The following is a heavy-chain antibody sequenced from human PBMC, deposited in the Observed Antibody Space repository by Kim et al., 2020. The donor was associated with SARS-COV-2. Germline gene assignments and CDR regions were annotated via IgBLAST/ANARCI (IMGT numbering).Heavy chain of an antibody. V-gene: IGHV4-34*01. D-gene: IGHD3-10*01. CDR1: GGSFSGYY. Sequence: SETLSLTCAVYGGSFSGYYWSWIRQPPGKGLEWIGEINHSGSTNYNPSLKSRVTISVDTSKNQFSLKLSSVTAADTAVYYCARGNIPPSMARGYYYGMDVWGQGTTVTVSS. J-gene: IGHJ6*02. CDR3: ARGNIPPSMARGYYYGMDV. CDR2: INHSGST.